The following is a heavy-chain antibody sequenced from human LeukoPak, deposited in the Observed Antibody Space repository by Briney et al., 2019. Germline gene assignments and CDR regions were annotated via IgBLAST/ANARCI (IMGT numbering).Heavy chain of an antibody. Sequence: PSETLSLTCTVSGGSISSYYWSWIRQPPGKGLEWIGYIYYSGSTNYNPSLKSRVTISVDTSKNQFSLKLSSVTAADTAVYYCARTYYDFWSGQGFDPWGQGTLATVSS. V-gene: IGHV4-59*01. CDR1: GGSISSYY. CDR3: ARTYYDFWSGQGFDP. J-gene: IGHJ5*02. CDR2: IYYSGST. D-gene: IGHD3-3*01.